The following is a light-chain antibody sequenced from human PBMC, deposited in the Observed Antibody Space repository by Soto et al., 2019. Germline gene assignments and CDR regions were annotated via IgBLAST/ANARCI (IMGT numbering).Light chain of an antibody. CDR2: KAS. J-gene: IGKJ1*01. CDR3: QQYNSYSWT. V-gene: IGKV1-5*03. CDR1: QSISSW. Sequence: DIQMTQSPSTLSVSVGERVTITCRASQSISSWLAWYQQKPGQAPRLLIYKASSLASGVPSRFSGSGSGTEFTLTISSLQPDDFATYYCQQYNSYSWTFGQGTKVDI.